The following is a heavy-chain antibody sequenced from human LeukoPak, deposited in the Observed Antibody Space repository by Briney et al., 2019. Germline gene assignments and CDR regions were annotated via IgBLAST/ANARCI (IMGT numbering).Heavy chain of an antibody. Sequence: HRASVKVSCKASGGTFSSYAISWLRQAPEQGLEWMGRIIPIFGTANYAQKFQGRVTITTDESTSTAYMELSSLRSEDTAVYYCARDSDYDFWSGTFDYWGQGTLVTVSS. D-gene: IGHD3-3*01. J-gene: IGHJ4*02. CDR1: GGTFSSYA. CDR3: ARDSDYDFWSGTFDY. CDR2: IIPIFGTA. V-gene: IGHV1-69*05.